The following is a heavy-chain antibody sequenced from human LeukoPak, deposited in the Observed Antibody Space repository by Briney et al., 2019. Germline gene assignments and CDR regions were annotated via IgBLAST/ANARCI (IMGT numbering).Heavy chain of an antibody. CDR2: INAGNGNT. Sequence: ASVKVSCKASGGTFSSYAISWVRQAPGQRLEWMGWINAGNGNTKYSQKFQGRVTITRDTSASTAYMELSSLRSEDTAVYYCARLYSSSSSLDYWGQGTLVTVSS. CDR1: GGTFSSYA. J-gene: IGHJ4*02. V-gene: IGHV1-3*01. CDR3: ARLYSSSSSLDY. D-gene: IGHD6-6*01.